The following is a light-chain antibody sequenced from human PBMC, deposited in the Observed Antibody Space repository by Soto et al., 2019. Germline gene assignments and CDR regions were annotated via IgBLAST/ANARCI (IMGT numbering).Light chain of an antibody. CDR2: VNSDGSH. CDR3: QTWGTGPWV. V-gene: IGLV4-69*01. CDR1: SGHSAYT. Sequence: QAVLTQSPSASGSLGASVRLTCTLTSGHSAYTIAWHQQQPEKGPRYLMKVNSDGSHTKGDGIPDRFSGSSSGTERYLTISSLQSEDEADYYCQTWGTGPWVFGGGTKLTVL. J-gene: IGLJ3*02.